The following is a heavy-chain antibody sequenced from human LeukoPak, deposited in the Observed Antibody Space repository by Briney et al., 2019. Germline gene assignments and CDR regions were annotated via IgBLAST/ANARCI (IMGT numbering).Heavy chain of an antibody. CDR2: IRSKANSYAT. V-gene: IGHV3-73*01. J-gene: IGHJ4*02. CDR3: TRSMITFGGVIDY. Sequence: GGSLRLSCAASGFTFSGSAMHWVRQASGKGLEWVGRIRSKANSYATAYAASVKGRFTISRDDSKNTAYLQMNSLKTEDTAVYYCTRSMITFGGVIDYWGQGTLVTVSS. CDR1: GFTFSGSA. D-gene: IGHD3-16*02.